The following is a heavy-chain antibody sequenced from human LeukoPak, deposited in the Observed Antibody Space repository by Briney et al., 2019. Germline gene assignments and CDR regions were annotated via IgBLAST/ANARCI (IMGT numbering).Heavy chain of an antibody. Sequence: GGSLRLSCAASGFTFSSYAMSWVRQAPGKGLEWVSAISGSGGSTYYADSVKGRFTISRDNSKNTLYLQMNNLRAEDTAVYYCAKGYSGYDSSPLSYWGQGTLVTVSS. V-gene: IGHV3-23*01. D-gene: IGHD5-12*01. CDR2: ISGSGGST. J-gene: IGHJ4*02. CDR1: GFTFSSYA. CDR3: AKGYSGYDSSPLSY.